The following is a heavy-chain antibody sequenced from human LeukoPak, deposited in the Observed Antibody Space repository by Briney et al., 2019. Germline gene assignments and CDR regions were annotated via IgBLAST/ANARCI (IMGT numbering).Heavy chain of an antibody. D-gene: IGHD5-12*01. Sequence: SETLSLTCTVSGGSISSYYWSWIRQPPGKGLEWIGYIYYSGSTNYNPSLKSRVTISVDTSKNQFSLKLSSVTAADTAVYYCARAQWLPPGDGMDVWGQGTTVTVSS. CDR1: GGSISSYY. CDR2: IYYSGST. J-gene: IGHJ6*02. V-gene: IGHV4-59*01. CDR3: ARAQWLPPGDGMDV.